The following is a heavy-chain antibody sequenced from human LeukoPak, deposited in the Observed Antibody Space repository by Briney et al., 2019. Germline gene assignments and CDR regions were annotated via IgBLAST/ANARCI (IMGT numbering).Heavy chain of an antibody. CDR1: GYTFTGYY. J-gene: IGHJ4*02. V-gene: IGHV1-2*02. Sequence: ASVKVSCKASGYTFTGYYMHWVRQAPGQGLEWMGWINPNSGGTNYAQKFQGRVTMTRDTSISTAYMELGRLRSDDTAVYYCARAEGYCSSTSCRKLDYWGQGTLVTVSS. CDR2: INPNSGGT. D-gene: IGHD2-2*01. CDR3: ARAEGYCSSTSCRKLDY.